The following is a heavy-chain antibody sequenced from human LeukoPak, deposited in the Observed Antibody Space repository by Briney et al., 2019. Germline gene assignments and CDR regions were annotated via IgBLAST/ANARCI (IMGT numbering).Heavy chain of an antibody. CDR3: AGSSYGYSVTVGGFDP. CDR2: SNAGNGNT. Sequence: ASVKVSCKASGYTFTSYAMHWVRQAPGQRLEWMGWSNAGNGNTKYSQEFQGRVTITRDTSASTAYMELSSLRSEDMAVYYCAGSSYGYSVTVGGFDPWGQGTLVTVSS. CDR1: GYTFTSYA. D-gene: IGHD5-18*01. V-gene: IGHV1-3*02. J-gene: IGHJ5*02.